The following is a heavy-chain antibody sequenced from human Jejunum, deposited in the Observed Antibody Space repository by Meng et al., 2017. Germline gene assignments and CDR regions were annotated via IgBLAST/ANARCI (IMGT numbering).Heavy chain of an antibody. CDR3: VRGRDPMVVGELDP. J-gene: IGHJ5*02. CDR1: GGSFNSYF. CDR2: INQNGRT. V-gene: IGHV4-34*01. D-gene: IGHD2-15*01. Sequence: QVHFRQWGAGLFKPSETLSLTCGVYGGSFNSYFWNWIRQPPGKGLEWIGEINQNGRTNYNPSLESRVTISMDKSKKEFSLRLASVTAADTALYYCVRGRDPMVVGELDPWGQGTLVTVSS.